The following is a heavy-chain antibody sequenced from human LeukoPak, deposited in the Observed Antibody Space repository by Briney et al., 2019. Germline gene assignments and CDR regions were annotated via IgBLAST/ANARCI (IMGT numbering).Heavy chain of an antibody. D-gene: IGHD5-18*01. Sequence: SETLSLTCAVYGGSFSGYYWSWIRQPPGKGLEWIGEINHSGSTNYNPSLKSRVTISVDTSKNQFSLKLSSVTAADTAVYYCARGPRGYSYGDDAFDIWGQGTMVTVSS. CDR1: GGSFSGYY. J-gene: IGHJ3*02. V-gene: IGHV4-34*01. CDR3: ARGPRGYSYGDDAFDI. CDR2: INHSGST.